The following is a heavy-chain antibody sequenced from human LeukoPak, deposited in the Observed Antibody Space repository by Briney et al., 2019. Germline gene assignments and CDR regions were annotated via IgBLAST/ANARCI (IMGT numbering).Heavy chain of an antibody. CDR3: ASSSSLLRAYYSDSSGRTDAFDI. CDR1: GGSFSGYY. V-gene: IGHV4-34*01. J-gene: IGHJ3*02. D-gene: IGHD3-22*01. Sequence: SETLSLTCAVYGGSFSGYYGSWIRQPPGKGLEGIGEINHSGSTNYNPSLKSRVTISVDTSKNQFSMKLSSVTAADTAVYYCASSSSLLRAYYSDSSGRTDAFDIWGQGTMVTVSS. CDR2: INHSGST.